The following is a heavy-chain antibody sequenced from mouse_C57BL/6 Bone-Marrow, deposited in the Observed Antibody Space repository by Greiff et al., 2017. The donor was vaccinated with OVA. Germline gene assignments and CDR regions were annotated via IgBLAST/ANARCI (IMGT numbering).Heavy chain of an antibody. CDR2: IYPGSGST. V-gene: IGHV1-55*01. CDR1: GYTFTSYW. J-gene: IGHJ1*03. Sequence: QVQLKQPGAELVKPGASVKLSCKASGYTFTSYWMTWVKQRPGQGLEWIGDIYPGSGSTNYNEKFKSKATLTVDTSSSTAYMQLSSLTSEASAVSSEARGPFITTIVASNWYFDYWGTGTTVTVSS. D-gene: IGHD1-1*01. CDR3: ARGPFITTIVASNWYFDY.